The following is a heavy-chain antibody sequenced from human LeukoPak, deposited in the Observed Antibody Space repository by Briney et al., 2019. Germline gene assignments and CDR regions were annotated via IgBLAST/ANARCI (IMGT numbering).Heavy chain of an antibody. CDR3: ARGTTYYHDSSGRYGMDV. J-gene: IGHJ6*02. D-gene: IGHD3-22*01. V-gene: IGHV3-21*01. Sequence: GGSLRLSCAASGFTFSSYGMYWVRQAPGKGLEWVSSIGTSSTYMNYADSVKGRFTISRDNAKNSLYLQMHSLRAEDTAVYYCARGTTYYHDSSGRYGMDVWGQGTTVTVSS. CDR2: IGTSSTYM. CDR1: GFTFSSYG.